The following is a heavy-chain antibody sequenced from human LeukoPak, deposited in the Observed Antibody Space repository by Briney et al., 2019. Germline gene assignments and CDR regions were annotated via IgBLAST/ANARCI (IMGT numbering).Heavy chain of an antibody. Sequence: SETLSLTCAVYGGSFSGYYWSWIRQPPGKGLEWIGYIYYSGSTNYNPSLKSRVTISVDTSKNQFSLKLSSVTAADTAVYYCARASRDYDFWSGYLGHYYYMDVWGKGTTVTVSS. D-gene: IGHD3-3*01. CDR1: GGSFSGYY. J-gene: IGHJ6*03. CDR3: ARASRDYDFWSGYLGHYYYMDV. CDR2: IYYSGST. V-gene: IGHV4-34*11.